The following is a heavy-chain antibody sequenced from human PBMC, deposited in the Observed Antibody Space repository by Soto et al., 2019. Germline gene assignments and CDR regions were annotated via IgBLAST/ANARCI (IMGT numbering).Heavy chain of an antibody. D-gene: IGHD3-22*01. V-gene: IGHV3-30*04. CDR2: ISYDGTSK. CDR3: ARDVIYEGSGYYGSYFDY. J-gene: IGHJ4*02. CDR1: AFTFRSYA. Sequence: QVQLVESGGGVVQPGRSLRLSCAASAFTFRSYAMHWVRQAPGKGLEWVAVISYDGTSKYYAVSVKGRFTISRDNSKNTLYLQMSSLRPEDTAVYYCARDVIYEGSGYYGSYFDYWGQGSLVTVSS.